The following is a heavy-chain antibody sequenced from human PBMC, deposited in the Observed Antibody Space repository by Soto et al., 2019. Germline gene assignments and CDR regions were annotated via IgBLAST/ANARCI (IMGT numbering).Heavy chain of an antibody. CDR2: ISGGGSSA. V-gene: IGHV3-74*01. J-gene: IGHJ4*02. CDR1: GFTFSGYW. CDR3: ARRDWNGGYCDL. D-gene: IGHD1-1*01. Sequence: GGSLRLSCAASGFTFSGYWMHWVRQVPGKRLVWVSRISGGGSSAHYADFAKGRFTISRDNAKNTVYLQMNSLRVDDTAVYYCARRDWNGGYCDLWGQGIVVTVSS.